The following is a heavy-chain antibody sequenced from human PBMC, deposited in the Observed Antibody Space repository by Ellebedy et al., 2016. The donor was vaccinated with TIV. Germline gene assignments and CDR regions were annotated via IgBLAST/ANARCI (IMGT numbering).Heavy chain of an antibody. V-gene: IGHV4-59*12. D-gene: IGHD5-18*01. CDR3: ARCVDTAMSVWFDP. CDR2: IYFSGST. J-gene: IGHJ5*02. CDR1: GASISTYY. Sequence: SETLSLTCTVSGASISTYYWSWIRQPPGKGLEWIGYIYFSGSTNYNPSLKSRVTISVDTSKNQFSLNLNSVTAADTAVYYCARCVDTAMSVWFDPWGQGTLVTVSS.